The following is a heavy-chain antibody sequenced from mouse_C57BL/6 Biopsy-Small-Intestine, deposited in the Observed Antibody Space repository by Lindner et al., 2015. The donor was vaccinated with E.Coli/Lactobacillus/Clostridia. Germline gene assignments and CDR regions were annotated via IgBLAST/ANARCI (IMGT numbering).Heavy chain of an antibody. D-gene: IGHD2-3*01. CDR3: ARRALDGFYFDY. V-gene: IGHV5-17*01. CDR2: ISSGSSTI. J-gene: IGHJ2*01. Sequence: VQLQESGGGLVKPGGSLKLSCAASGFTFSDYGMHWVRQAPEKGLEWVAYISSGSSTIYYADTVKGRFTISRDSAKNTLFLQMTSLRSEDTAIYYCARRALDGFYFDYWGQGTTLTVSS. CDR1: GFTFSDYG.